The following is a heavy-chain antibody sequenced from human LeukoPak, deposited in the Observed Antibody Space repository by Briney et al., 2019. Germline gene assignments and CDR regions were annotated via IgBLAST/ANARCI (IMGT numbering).Heavy chain of an antibody. Sequence: GGSLRLSCAASGFTFSSYGMHWVRQAPGKGLEWVSSINSSSSYIYYADSVKGRFTISRDSAKNSLYLQMNSLRAEDTALYYCSIAAAGSTFDIWGQGTMVTVSS. CDR3: SIAAAGSTFDI. CDR1: GFTFSSYG. D-gene: IGHD6-13*01. J-gene: IGHJ3*02. CDR2: INSSSSYI. V-gene: IGHV3-21*04.